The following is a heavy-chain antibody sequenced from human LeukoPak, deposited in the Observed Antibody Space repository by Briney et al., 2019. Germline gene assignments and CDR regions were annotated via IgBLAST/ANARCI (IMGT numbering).Heavy chain of an antibody. D-gene: IGHD4-23*01. CDR2: INHSGST. J-gene: IGHJ4*02. CDR3: ATAPVMTTVAAFDY. V-gene: IGHV4-34*01. CDR1: GGPFSGYY. Sequence: SETLSLTCAVYGGPFSGYYWSWIRQPPGKGLEWIGEINHSGSTNYNPSLKSRVTISVDTSKNQFSLKLSSVTAADTAVYYCATAPVMTTVAAFDYWGQGTLVTVSS.